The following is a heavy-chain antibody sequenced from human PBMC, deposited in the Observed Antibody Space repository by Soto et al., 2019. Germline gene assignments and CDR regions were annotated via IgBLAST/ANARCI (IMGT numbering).Heavy chain of an antibody. CDR1: GFTFSSYA. CDR3: ARRATVTQDFDY. D-gene: IGHD4-4*01. Sequence: GGSLRLSCAASGFTFSSYAMSWVRQAPGKGPEWVSAISGSGGSTYYADSVKGRFTISRDNSKNTLYLQMNSLRAEDTAVYYCARRATVTQDFDYWGQGTLVTVSS. J-gene: IGHJ4*02. CDR2: ISGSGGST. V-gene: IGHV3-23*01.